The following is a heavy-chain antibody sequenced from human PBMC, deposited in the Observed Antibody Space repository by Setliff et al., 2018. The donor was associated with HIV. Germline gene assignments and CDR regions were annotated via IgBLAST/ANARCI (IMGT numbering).Heavy chain of an antibody. CDR1: GGTFSTYA. D-gene: IGHD3-10*01. CDR2: INAGNGKT. Sequence: GASVKVSCKAPGGTFSTYAMHWVRQAPGQRLEWTGWINAGNGKTKYSQKFQGRVTIMRDTSASTAYMELSSLRSEGTAVYYCAREQVGFGPPRGMDVWGQGTTVTVSS. V-gene: IGHV1-3*01. J-gene: IGHJ6*02. CDR3: AREQVGFGPPRGMDV.